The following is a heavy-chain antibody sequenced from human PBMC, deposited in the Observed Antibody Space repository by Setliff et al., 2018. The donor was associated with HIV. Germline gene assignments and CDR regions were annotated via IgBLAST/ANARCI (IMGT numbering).Heavy chain of an antibody. CDR2: IYSSGST. CDR3: ARHDFWSGYHNWFDP. Sequence: SETLSLTCTVSGGSINSYYWSWIRQPAGKGLEWIGRIYSSGSTNYNPSLKSRITMSVDMSKNQFSLRLTSVTAADTAMYYCARHDFWSGYHNWFDPWGQGTLVTVSS. V-gene: IGHV4-4*07. D-gene: IGHD3-3*01. CDR1: GGSINSYY. J-gene: IGHJ5*02.